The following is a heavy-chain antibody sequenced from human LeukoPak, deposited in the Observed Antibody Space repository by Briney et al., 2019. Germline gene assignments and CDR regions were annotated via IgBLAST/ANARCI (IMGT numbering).Heavy chain of an antibody. J-gene: IGHJ4*02. V-gene: IGHV4-34*01. D-gene: IGHD3-10*01. CDR1: GGSISNYY. CDR2: INHSGST. Sequence: SQTLSLTCTVSGGSISNYYWSWIRQPPGKGLEWIGEINHSGSTNYNPSLKSRVTISVDTSKNQFSLKLSSVTATDTAVYYCARGYGPRDYWGQGTLVTVSS. CDR3: ARGYGPRDY.